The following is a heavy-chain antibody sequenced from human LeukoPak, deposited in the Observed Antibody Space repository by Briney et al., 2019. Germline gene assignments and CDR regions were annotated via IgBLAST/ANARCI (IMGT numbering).Heavy chain of an antibody. CDR1: GFSFSSYE. Sequence: GGSLRLSCAASGFSFSSYEMNWVRQAPGKGLEWVSYISASGTTIYYADSVKGRFTISRDNAEKSLYLQMNSLRAEDTAAYYCARSLIPLGMDVWGQGTTVTVSS. CDR2: ISASGTTI. D-gene: IGHD2-21*01. J-gene: IGHJ6*02. V-gene: IGHV3-48*03. CDR3: ARSLIPLGMDV.